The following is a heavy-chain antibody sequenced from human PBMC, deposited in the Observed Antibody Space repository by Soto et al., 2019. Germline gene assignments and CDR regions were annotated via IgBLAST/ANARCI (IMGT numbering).Heavy chain of an antibody. J-gene: IGHJ6*02. V-gene: IGHV4-59*08. D-gene: IGHD3-10*01. Sequence: QVQLQESGPGLVKPSETLSLTCTISGGPMNNYYCSWFRQPRGQGLEWIGYMGYNGFTRYNPSLRSRVSISLDTAKNQFSLNRSSVTAADTALYYCARQGFGELQGLVDVWGQGITVTVSS. CDR3: ARQGFGELQGLVDV. CDR2: MGYNGFT. CDR1: GGPMNNYY.